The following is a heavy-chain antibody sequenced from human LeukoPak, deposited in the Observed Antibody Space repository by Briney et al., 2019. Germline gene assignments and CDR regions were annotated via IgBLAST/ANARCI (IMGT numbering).Heavy chain of an antibody. D-gene: IGHD1-1*01. CDR1: GYTFTSYG. CDR2: VSVYNGDK. CDR3: ARSSSPYKPFDP. J-gene: IGHJ5*02. Sequence: ASVTVSCKASGYTFTSYGISWVRQAPGQGREGMGWVSVYNGDKNYAQKLQGRGTINKETARSTAYMELRSLKSHDTAVYYCARSSSPYKPFDPWGQGTPVTVPS. V-gene: IGHV1-18*01.